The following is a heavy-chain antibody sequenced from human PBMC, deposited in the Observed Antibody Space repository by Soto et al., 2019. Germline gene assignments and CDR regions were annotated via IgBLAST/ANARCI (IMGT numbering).Heavy chain of an antibody. D-gene: IGHD3-16*01. CDR2: IIPIFGTA. CDR3: ARLYHDAFDI. J-gene: IGHJ3*02. CDR1: GGTSSSYA. V-gene: IGHV1-69*05. Sequence: ASVKVSCKASGGTSSSYAISWVRQAPGQGLEWMGGIIPIFGTANYAQKFQGRVTMTRDTSTSTVYMELSSLRSEDTAVYYCARLYHDAFDIWGQGTMVTVSS.